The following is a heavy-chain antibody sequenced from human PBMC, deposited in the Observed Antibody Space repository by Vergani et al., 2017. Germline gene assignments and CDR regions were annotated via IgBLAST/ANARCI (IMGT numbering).Heavy chain of an antibody. CDR1: GFSLSTSGVG. CDR3: AHSGVQGNEWEPLYFDY. D-gene: IGHD1-26*01. Sequence: QITLKESGPTLVKPTQTLTLTCTFSGFSLSTSGVGVGWIRQPPGKALEWLALIYWDDDKRYSPSLKSRLTITKDTSKNQVVLTMTNMDPVDTATYYWAHSGVQGNEWEPLYFDYWGQGTLVTVSS. CDR2: IYWDDDK. V-gene: IGHV2-5*02. J-gene: IGHJ4*02.